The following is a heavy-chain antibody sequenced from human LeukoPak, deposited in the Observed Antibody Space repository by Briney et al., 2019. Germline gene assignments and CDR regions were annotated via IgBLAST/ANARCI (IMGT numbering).Heavy chain of an antibody. CDR1: GYMFTNYW. J-gene: IGHJ4*02. V-gene: IGHV5-51*01. D-gene: IGHD2-15*01. Sequence: GESLKISCQTAGYMFTNYWIGWVRQVPGKGLEWMGIIYPEDSDAKYSPSFQGQVTFSADKSTTTAHLQWSSLKASDTAIYYCARHEDGGICDYWGQGTLVTVSS. CDR2: IYPEDSDA. CDR3: ARHEDGGICDY.